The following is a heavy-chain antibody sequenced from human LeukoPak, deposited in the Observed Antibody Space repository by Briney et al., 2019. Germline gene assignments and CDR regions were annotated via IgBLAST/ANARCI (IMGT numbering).Heavy chain of an antibody. J-gene: IGHJ4*02. D-gene: IGHD3-22*01. V-gene: IGHV3-23*01. CDR1: GFTFSSYA. Sequence: GGSLRLSCAASGFTFSSYAMSWVRQAPGKGLEWVSAISGSGGSTYYADSVKGRFTISRDNSKNTLYLQMNSLRAADTAVYYCAKGQVTYYYDSSGYYHFYYWGQGALVTVSS. CDR2: ISGSGGST. CDR3: AKGQVTYYYDSSGYYHFYY.